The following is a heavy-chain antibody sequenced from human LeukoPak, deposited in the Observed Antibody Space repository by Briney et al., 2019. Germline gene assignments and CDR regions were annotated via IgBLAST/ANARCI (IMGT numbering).Heavy chain of an antibody. J-gene: IGHJ4*02. CDR2: IYYSGST. CDR1: GGSFSGYY. Sequence: SETLSLTCAVYGGSFSGYYWSWIRQPPGKGLEWIGYIYYSGSTNYNPSLKSRVTISVDTSKNQFSLRLSSVTAADTAVYYCARVTGYMVEDYFDYWGQGTLVTVSS. V-gene: IGHV4-59*01. CDR3: ARVTGYMVEDYFDY. D-gene: IGHD5-12*01.